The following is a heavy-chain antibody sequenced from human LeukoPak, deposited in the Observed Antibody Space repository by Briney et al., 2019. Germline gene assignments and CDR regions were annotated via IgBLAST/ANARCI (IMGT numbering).Heavy chain of an antibody. J-gene: IGHJ4*02. CDR2: IYSGGNT. CDR3: ARGKGYSYGLYHFDY. CDR1: GFTVSSNY. D-gene: IGHD5-18*01. Sequence: GGSLRLSCAASGFTVSSNYMSWVRQAPGKGLEWVSVIYSGGNTYYADSVKGRFTISRDNSKNTLYLQMNSLGAEDTAVYYCARGKGYSYGLYHFDYWGQGTLVTVSS. V-gene: IGHV3-53*01.